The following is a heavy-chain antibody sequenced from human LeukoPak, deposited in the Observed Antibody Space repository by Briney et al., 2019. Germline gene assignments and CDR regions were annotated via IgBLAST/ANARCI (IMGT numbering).Heavy chain of an antibody. CDR2: INWSGGST. Sequence: GGSLRLSCTASGFAFDEHGMSRVRQVPGKGLEWVSGINWSGGSTGYADPLRGRFTIPRDNAKNSLYLQMDSLRAEDTALYYCARAPITSPFYFDYWGQGTLVTVSS. J-gene: IGHJ4*02. CDR3: ARAPITSPFYFDY. V-gene: IGHV3-20*04. D-gene: IGHD2-2*01. CDR1: GFAFDEHG.